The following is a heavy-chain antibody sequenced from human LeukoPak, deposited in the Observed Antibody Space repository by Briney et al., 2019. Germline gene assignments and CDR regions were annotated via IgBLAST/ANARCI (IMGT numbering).Heavy chain of an antibody. CDR3: ASGYRTSWYGFDY. CDR2: ISSSSNTI. D-gene: IGHD6-13*01. Sequence: GGSLRLSCAASGFTFSDYYMSWIRQAPGKGLEWVSYISSSSNTIYYADSLKGRFTVSRDNAKNSLYLQLNSLRADDTAVYYRASGYRTSWYGFDYWGQGTLVTVSS. J-gene: IGHJ4*02. CDR1: GFTFSDYY. V-gene: IGHV3-11*01.